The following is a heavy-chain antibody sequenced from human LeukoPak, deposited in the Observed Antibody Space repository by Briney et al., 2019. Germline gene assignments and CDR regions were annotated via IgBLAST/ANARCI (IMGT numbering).Heavy chain of an antibody. Sequence: KSSETPSLTCAVYGGSFSGYYWSWIRQPPGKGLEWIGEINHSGSTNYNPSLKSRVTISVDTSKNQFSLKLSSVTAADTAVYYCARDKSTGGPYYYYGMDVWGQGTTVTVSS. D-gene: IGHD1-14*01. CDR3: ARDKSTGGPYYYYGMDV. CDR2: INHSGST. V-gene: IGHV4-34*01. J-gene: IGHJ6*02. CDR1: GGSFSGYY.